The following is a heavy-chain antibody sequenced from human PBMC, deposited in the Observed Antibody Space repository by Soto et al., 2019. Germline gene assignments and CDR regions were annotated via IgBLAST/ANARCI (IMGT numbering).Heavy chain of an antibody. Sequence: QITLKESGPTLVKPTQTLTLTCTFSGFSLNTPGAGVGWIRQPPGKALEWLTLLYWDDNKRYNPSLKSRLTITNDTTKNQVLLTMSSMDPVDSATYYCVSGSFPNWFDLWGQGILVIVSS. CDR2: LYWDDNK. D-gene: IGHD3-10*01. J-gene: IGHJ5*02. CDR1: GFSLNTPGAG. V-gene: IGHV2-5*02. CDR3: VSGSFPNWFDL.